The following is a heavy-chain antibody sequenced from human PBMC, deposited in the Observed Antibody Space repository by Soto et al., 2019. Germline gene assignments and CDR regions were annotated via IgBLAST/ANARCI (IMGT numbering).Heavy chain of an antibody. D-gene: IGHD3-10*01. Sequence: QVQLVESGGGVVQPGRSLRLSCAASGFPFTSYGMHWVREGPDKGLEWVAIISYDGSDKYYADSVKGRFTISRDNSKNTLYLPMNSLRPEDTALYYCVGGQNYFAYRCQGTLVIVSS. J-gene: IGHJ4*02. CDR1: GFPFTSYG. CDR2: ISYDGSDK. CDR3: VGGQNYFAY. V-gene: IGHV3-30*03.